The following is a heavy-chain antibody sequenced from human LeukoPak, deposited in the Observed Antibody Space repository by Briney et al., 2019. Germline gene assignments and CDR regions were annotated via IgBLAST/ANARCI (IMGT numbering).Heavy chain of an antibody. J-gene: IGHJ5*02. D-gene: IGHD3-10*01. CDR2: INPNSGCT. Sequence: ASVKVSCKASGYTFTGYYMHWVRQAPGQGLEWMGWINPNSGCTNYAQKFQGRVTMTRDTSISTAYMELSRLRSDDTAVYYCARSQEYNWFDPWGQGTLVTASS. V-gene: IGHV1-2*02. CDR1: GYTFTGYY. CDR3: ARSQEYNWFDP.